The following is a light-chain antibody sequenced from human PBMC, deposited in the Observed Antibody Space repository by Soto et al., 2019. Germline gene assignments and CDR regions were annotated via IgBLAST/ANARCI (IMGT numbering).Light chain of an antibody. J-gene: IGKJ2*01. CDR3: PHYGNFLYT. V-gene: IGKV3-20*01. CDR1: QSVPSDW. CDR2: GAS. Sequence: EIVLTHSPGTLSLSPGEGATLFCRASQSVPSDWLAWYRHKPGQAPRLLIYGASSRATGVPDRVSGSGSGRGLRLSINRLEPEDFAVYYCPHYGNFLYTFVQRTKVDIK.